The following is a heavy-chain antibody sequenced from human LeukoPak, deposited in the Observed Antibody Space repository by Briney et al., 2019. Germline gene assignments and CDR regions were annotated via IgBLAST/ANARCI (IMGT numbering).Heavy chain of an antibody. D-gene: IGHD2-21*01. CDR2: ISYNGNT. J-gene: IGHJ4*02. V-gene: IGHV4-34*01. CDR1: GFTFSSYA. Sequence: PGGSLRLSCAASGFTFSSYAMSWICQPPGKGLEWIGEISYNGNTYYNPSLKSRVTISVDTSKNQFSLKLSSVIAADTAVYYCARRSPLVAVITSHYYDYWGQGALVTVSS. CDR3: ARRSPLVAVITSHYYDY.